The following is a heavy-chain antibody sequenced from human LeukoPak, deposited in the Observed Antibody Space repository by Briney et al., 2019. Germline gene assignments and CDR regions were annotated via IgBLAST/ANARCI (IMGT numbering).Heavy chain of an antibody. V-gene: IGHV5-51*01. D-gene: IGHD1-26*01. J-gene: IGHJ4*02. Sequence: GESLKISCKGSGYSFTSYWIGWVRQMPGKGLEWMGIIYPGDSDTRYSPSFQGQVTISADKSISTAYLQWSSLKASDTAMYYCARKRLGAMVIHYYFDYWGQGTLVTVSS. CDR1: GYSFTSYW. CDR3: ARKRLGAMVIHYYFDY. CDR2: IYPGDSDT.